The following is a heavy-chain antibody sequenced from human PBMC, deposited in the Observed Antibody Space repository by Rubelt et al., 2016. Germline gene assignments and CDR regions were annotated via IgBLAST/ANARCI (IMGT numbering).Heavy chain of an antibody. D-gene: IGHD3-10*01. CDR1: GFSLSTGGVG. J-gene: IGHJ5*02. V-gene: IGHV2-5*01. Sequence: QITLKESGPTLVKPTQTLTLTCTSSGFSLSTGGVGVGWIRQPPGTALEWLGLIYWNDDKRYSPSLKSRPTLPKATSKHQVVLTMTNMDPVDTATYYWAHISHLWFGELLSSRWFDPWGQGTLVTVSS. CDR3: AHISHLWFGELLSSRWFDP. CDR2: IYWNDDK.